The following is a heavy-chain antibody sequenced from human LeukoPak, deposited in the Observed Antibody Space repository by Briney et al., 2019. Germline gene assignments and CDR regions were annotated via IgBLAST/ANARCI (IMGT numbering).Heavy chain of an antibody. CDR1: GFTFSSYA. CDR3: AKDRIAVAGTDPSY. J-gene: IGHJ4*02. Sequence: GGSLRPSCAASGFTFSSYAMSWVRQAPGKGLEWVSAISGSGGSTYYADSVKGRFTISRDNSKNTLYLQMNSLRAEDTAVYYCAKDRIAVAGTDPSYWGQGTLVTVSS. D-gene: IGHD6-19*01. CDR2: ISGSGGST. V-gene: IGHV3-23*01.